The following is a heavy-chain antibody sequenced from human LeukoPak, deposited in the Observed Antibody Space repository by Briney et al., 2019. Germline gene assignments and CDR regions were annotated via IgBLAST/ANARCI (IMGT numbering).Heavy chain of an antibody. CDR2: IDTAGVT. V-gene: IGHV3-13*01. Sequence: PGGSLRLSCAGSGFTFSSYDMHWVRQAAGKGLEWVAGIDTAGVTYYPGSVRGRFTISRENAKSSFFLQMNSLRAEDTAVYYCAREGTGRSTDPWGQGTLVTVSS. J-gene: IGHJ5*02. D-gene: IGHD1-1*01. CDR1: GFTFSSYD. CDR3: AREGTGRSTDP.